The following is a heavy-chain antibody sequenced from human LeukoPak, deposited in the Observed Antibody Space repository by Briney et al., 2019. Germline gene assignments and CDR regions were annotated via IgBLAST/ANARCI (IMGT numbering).Heavy chain of an antibody. CDR1: GGSIRSYY. Sequence: SETLSLTCTVSGGSIRSYYWSWIRQPPGKGLEWIGYIFYSGSTNYNPSLRSRVAISVDTSKNQFSLKLSSVTAADTAVYYCARVYYSSSYDYWYFDLWGRGTLVTVSS. D-gene: IGHD6-13*01. CDR2: IFYSGST. J-gene: IGHJ2*01. CDR3: ARVYYSSSYDYWYFDL. V-gene: IGHV4-59*01.